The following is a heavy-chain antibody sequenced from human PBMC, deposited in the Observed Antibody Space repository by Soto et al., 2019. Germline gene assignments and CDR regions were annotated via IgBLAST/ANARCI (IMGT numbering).Heavy chain of an antibody. CDR1: GGSFSGYY. D-gene: IGHD6-13*01. CDR3: ARGCIAAAGTYSYYMDV. Sequence: PSQTLSLTCAVYGGSFSGYYWSWIRQPPGKGLEWIGEINHSGSTNYNPSLKSRVTISVDTSKNQFSLKLSSVTAADTAVYYCARGCIAAAGTYSYYMDVWGKGTTVTVSS. CDR2: INHSGST. V-gene: IGHV4-34*01. J-gene: IGHJ6*03.